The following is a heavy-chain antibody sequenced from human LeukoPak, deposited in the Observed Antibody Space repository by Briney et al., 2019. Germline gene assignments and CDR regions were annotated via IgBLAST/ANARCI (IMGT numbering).Heavy chain of an antibody. CDR3: ARAPAYYYDSSVGY. CDR1: GFMFSAYG. V-gene: IGHV3-30*03. Sequence: QPGGSLRLSCAASGFMFSAYGMHWVRQAPGKGLEWVAFISSDGSHKNYADSVKGRFTMSRDNSENTLYLEMNSLRAEDTAVYYCARAPAYYYDSSVGYWGQGTLVTVSS. CDR2: ISSDGSHK. J-gene: IGHJ4*02. D-gene: IGHD3-22*01.